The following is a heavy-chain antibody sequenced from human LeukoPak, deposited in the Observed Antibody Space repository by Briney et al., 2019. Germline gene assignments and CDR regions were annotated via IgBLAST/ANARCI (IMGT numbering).Heavy chain of an antibody. CDR3: AKAGTYYYDSSGYYYDY. D-gene: IGHD3-22*01. CDR2: ISGSGVST. Sequence: GGSLRLSCAASGFTFSSHWMSWVRQAPGKGLEWVSAISGSGVSTYYADSVKGRFTISRDNSKNTLYLQMNSLRAEDTAVYYCAKAGTYYYDSSGYYYDYWGQGTLVTVSS. CDR1: GFTFSSHW. J-gene: IGHJ4*02. V-gene: IGHV3-23*01.